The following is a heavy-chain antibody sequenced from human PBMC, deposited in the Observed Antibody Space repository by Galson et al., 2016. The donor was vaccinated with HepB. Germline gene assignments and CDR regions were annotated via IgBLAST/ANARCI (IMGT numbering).Heavy chain of an antibody. CDR2: IYDSGST. CDR3: ARALKAVDCTGGSCYNGPLLFDY. D-gene: IGHD2-15*01. Sequence: ETLSLTCTVSGGSISGYYWSWIRQPPGKGLEWMAHIYDSGSTNYNPSLKSRVTISVDTSKNQFSLRLSPVTAADTAVYYCARALKAVDCTGGSCYNGPLLFDYWGQGTLVTVSS. J-gene: IGHJ4*02. V-gene: IGHV4-59*01. CDR1: GGSISGYY.